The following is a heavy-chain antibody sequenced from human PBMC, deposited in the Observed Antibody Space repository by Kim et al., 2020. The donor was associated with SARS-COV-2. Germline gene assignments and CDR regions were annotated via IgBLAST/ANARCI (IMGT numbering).Heavy chain of an antibody. D-gene: IGHD3-10*01. Sequence: SETLSLTCTVSGGSISSSSYYWGWIRQPPGKGLEWIGSIYYSGSTYYNPSLKSRVTISVDTSKNQFSLKLSSVTAADTAVYYCARHRWRGFGELLYPYNWFDPWGQGTLVTVSS. CDR2: IYYSGST. J-gene: IGHJ5*02. CDR3: ARHRWRGFGELLYPYNWFDP. CDR1: GGSISSSSYY. V-gene: IGHV4-39*01.